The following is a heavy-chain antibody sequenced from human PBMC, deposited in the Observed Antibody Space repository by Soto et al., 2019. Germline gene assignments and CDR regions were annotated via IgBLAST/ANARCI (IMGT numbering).Heavy chain of an antibody. V-gene: IGHV4-59*01. D-gene: IGHD5-18*01. CDR1: GGSIRGYD. CDR2: IYYTGNT. J-gene: IGHJ4*02. CDR3: AREVSSYGSTYFDH. Sequence: SATLSLTCSVSGGSIRGYDWTWIRQPPGKGLEWLGYIYYTGNTKYNPSLKSRVTISADTSNNQLFLKLSSATAADTAVYYCAREVSSYGSTYFDHWGPGTLVTVSS.